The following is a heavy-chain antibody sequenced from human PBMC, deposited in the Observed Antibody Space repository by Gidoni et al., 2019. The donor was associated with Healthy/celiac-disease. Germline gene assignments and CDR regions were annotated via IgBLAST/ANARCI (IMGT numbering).Heavy chain of an antibody. CDR2: IYYSGST. D-gene: IGHD6-19*01. CDR1: GGPISSYY. CDR3: ARDIAVAGAYYYYGMDV. V-gene: IGHV4-59*01. Sequence: QVQLQESGPGLVKPSEPLSLTCTSPGGPISSYYWRWIRQPPGKGLEWIGYIYYSGSTNYNPSLKSRVTISVDTSKNQFSLKLSSVTAADTAVYYCARDIAVAGAYYYYGMDVWGQGTTVTVSS. J-gene: IGHJ6*02.